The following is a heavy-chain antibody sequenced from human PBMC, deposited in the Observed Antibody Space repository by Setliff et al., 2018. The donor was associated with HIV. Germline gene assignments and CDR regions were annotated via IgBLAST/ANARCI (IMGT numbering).Heavy chain of an antibody. Sequence: PSETLSLTCTVSGGSISNSRYYWSWIRQPPGKGLEWIGSIYYSGSTYYNPSLKSRVTISVDTSKNQFSLKLISVSAADTAVYYCASTYCGGDCYSRYFQHWGQGTLVTVSS. V-gene: IGHV4-39*01. CDR3: ASTYCGGDCYSRYFQH. D-gene: IGHD2-21*02. J-gene: IGHJ1*01. CDR2: IYYSGST. CDR1: GGSISNSRYY.